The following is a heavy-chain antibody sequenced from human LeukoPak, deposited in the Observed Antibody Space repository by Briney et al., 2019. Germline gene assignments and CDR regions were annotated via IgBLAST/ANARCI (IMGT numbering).Heavy chain of an antibody. V-gene: IGHV3-23*01. J-gene: IGHJ4*02. CDR2: ISDGGVRT. Sequence: GGSLRLSCAASGFTFSSYAMSWVRQAPGKGLEWVSGISDGGVRTYYADSVKGRFTISRDSSKNTLYLQMNGLRADDTAVYYCSRGYTYGFDYWGQGTLVTVSS. D-gene: IGHD5-18*01. CDR1: GFTFSSYA. CDR3: SRGYTYGFDY.